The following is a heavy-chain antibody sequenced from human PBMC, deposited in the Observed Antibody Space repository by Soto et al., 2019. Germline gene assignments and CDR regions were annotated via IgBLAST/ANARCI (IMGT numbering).Heavy chain of an antibody. CDR3: ARDDIAAAGTYYYYGMDV. CDR2: INHSGST. V-gene: IGHV4-39*07. CDR1: GGSISSSSYF. D-gene: IGHD6-13*01. J-gene: IGHJ6*02. Sequence: SETLSLTCSVSGGSISSSSYFWGWIRQPPGKGLEWIGEINHSGSTNYNPSLKSRVTISVDTSKNQFSLKLSSVTAADTAVYYCARDDIAAAGTYYYYGMDVWGQGTTVT.